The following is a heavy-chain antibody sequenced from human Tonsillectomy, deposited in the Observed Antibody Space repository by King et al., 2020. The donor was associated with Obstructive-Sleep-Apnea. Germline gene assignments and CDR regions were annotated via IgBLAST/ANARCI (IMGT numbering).Heavy chain of an antibody. CDR2: IYTSGST. V-gene: IGHV4-4*07. J-gene: IGHJ6*02. Sequence: QLQESGPGLVKPSETLSLTCTVSGGSISSYYWSWIRQPAGKGLEWIVRIYTSGSTNYKPPPKSRVTMSVGTSKNQFSLKLSSVTAADTAVYYCAREDSSSWRGMDVWGQGTTVTVSS. CDR3: AREDSSSWRGMDV. CDR1: GGSISSYY. D-gene: IGHD6-13*01.